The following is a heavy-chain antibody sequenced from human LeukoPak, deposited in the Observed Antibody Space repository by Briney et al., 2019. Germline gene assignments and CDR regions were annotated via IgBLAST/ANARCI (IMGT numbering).Heavy chain of an antibody. V-gene: IGHV3-48*01. CDR1: GFTFSSHA. CDR2: ISTDSLTI. D-gene: IGHD6-6*01. Sequence: PGGSLRLSCAASGFTFSSHAMNWVRQAPGKGLEWISSISTDSLTIKYADFVSGQFTISRDNSKNTLYLQMSSLRAEDTALYHCVRKFSYSSSAYNPHYYDSWGQGILVTVSS. J-gene: IGHJ4*02. CDR3: VRKFSYSSSAYNPHYYDS.